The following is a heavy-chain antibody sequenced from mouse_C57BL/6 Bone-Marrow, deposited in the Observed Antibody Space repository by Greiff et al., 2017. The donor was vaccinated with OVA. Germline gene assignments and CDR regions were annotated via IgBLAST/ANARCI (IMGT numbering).Heavy chain of an antibody. D-gene: IGHD1-1*01. Sequence: QVQLQQPGAELVMPGASVKLSCKASGYTFTSYWMHWVKQRPGQGLEWTGEIDPSDSYTNYNQKFKGKSTLTVDKSSSTAYMQLSSLTSEDSAVYYCARSGATVVDFDYWGQGTTLTVSS. J-gene: IGHJ2*01. CDR3: ARSGATVVDFDY. V-gene: IGHV1-69*01. CDR2: IDPSDSYT. CDR1: GYTFTSYW.